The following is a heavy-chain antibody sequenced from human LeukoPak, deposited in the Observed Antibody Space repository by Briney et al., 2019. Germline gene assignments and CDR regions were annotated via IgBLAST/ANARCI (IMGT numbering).Heavy chain of an antibody. Sequence: ASVKVSCKASGGTFSSYAISWVRQAPGQGLEWMGGIILIFGTGNYAQKFQGRVTITTDESTSTAYMELSSLRSEHTAVYYCAREGYYYDSSGYLGYAFDIWGQGTMVTLSS. CDR1: GGTFSSYA. CDR2: IILIFGTG. CDR3: AREGYYYDSSGYLGYAFDI. V-gene: IGHV1-69*05. D-gene: IGHD3-22*01. J-gene: IGHJ3*02.